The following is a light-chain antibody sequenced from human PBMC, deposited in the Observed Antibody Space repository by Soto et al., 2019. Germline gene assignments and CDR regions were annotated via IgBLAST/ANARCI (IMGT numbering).Light chain of an antibody. V-gene: IGKV1-5*01. Sequence: DKQITLSPSTLSATVGDRVTITCRADQSITRWLAWFQQKPGKAPSLLIYDATNLQPGVPSRFSGSGSGTEFTLTINSLQPDDFATYYCHQYFSYYTFAQGSKVDIK. CDR2: DAT. CDR3: HQYFSYYT. J-gene: IGKJ2*01. CDR1: QSITRW.